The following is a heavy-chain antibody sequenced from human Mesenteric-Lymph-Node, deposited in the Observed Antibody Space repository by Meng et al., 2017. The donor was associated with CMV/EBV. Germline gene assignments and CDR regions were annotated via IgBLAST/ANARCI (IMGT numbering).Heavy chain of an antibody. Sequence: QLQLQESGPGLVKPSETLSLTCTVSGGSCSSSSYYWGWIRQPPGKGLEWIGSIYYSGSTYYNPSLKSRVTISVDTSKNQFSLKLSSVTAADTAVYYCARDGDYYDSSGYNPFDYWGQGTLVTVSS. CDR3: ARDGDYYDSSGYNPFDY. J-gene: IGHJ4*02. V-gene: IGHV4-39*07. CDR2: IYYSGST. CDR1: GGSCSSSSYY. D-gene: IGHD3-22*01.